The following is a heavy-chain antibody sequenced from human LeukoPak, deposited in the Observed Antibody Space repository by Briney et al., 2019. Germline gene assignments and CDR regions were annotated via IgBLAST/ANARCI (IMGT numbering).Heavy chain of an antibody. CDR1: GGTFSSYA. V-gene: IGHV1-69*01. CDR3: ARDQDGYTHFDY. D-gene: IGHD5-24*01. CDR2: IIPIFGTA. J-gene: IGHJ4*02. Sequence: AASVKVSSKASGGTFSSYAISWVRQAPGQGLEWMGGIIPIFGTASYAQKFQGRVTITADESTSTAYMELSSLRSEDTAVYYCARDQDGYTHFDYWGQGTLDTVSS.